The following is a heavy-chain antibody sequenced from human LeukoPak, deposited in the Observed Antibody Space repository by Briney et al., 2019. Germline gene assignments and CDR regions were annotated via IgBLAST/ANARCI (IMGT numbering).Heavy chain of an antibody. Sequence: SQTLSLTCTVSGGSISSGGYYWSWIRQHPGKGLEWIGYIYYSGSTYYNPSLKGRVTISVDTSKNQFSLKLSSVTAADTAVYYCARDFRNYYFDYWGQGTLVTVSS. J-gene: IGHJ4*02. CDR3: ARDFRNYYFDY. CDR2: IYYSGST. CDR1: GGSISSGGYY. V-gene: IGHV4-31*03.